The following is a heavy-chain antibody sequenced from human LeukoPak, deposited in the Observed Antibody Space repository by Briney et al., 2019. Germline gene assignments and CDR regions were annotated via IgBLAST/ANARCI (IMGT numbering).Heavy chain of an antibody. V-gene: IGHV4-34*01. D-gene: IGHD3-22*01. CDR2: INHSGST. CDR3: ARLLRLLPYYYYYMDV. CDR1: GGSFSGYY. J-gene: IGHJ6*03. Sequence: SETLSLTCAVYGGSFSGYYWSWIRQPSGKGLEWIGEINHSGSTNYNPSLKSRVTISVDTSKNQFSLKLSSVTAADTAVYYCARLLRLLPYYYYYMDVWGKGTTVTVSS.